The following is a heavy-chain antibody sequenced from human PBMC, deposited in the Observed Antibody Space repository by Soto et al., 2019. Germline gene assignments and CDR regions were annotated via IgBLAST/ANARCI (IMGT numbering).Heavy chain of an antibody. CDR3: ARVSGQRLVFHLDY. Sequence: GGSLRLSCAASGFTFSSYAMHWVRQAPGKGLEWVAVISYDGSNKYYADSVKGRFTISRDNSKNTLYLQMNSLRAEDTAVYYCARVSGQRLVFHLDYWGQGTLVTVSS. D-gene: IGHD6-13*01. J-gene: IGHJ4*02. V-gene: IGHV3-30-3*01. CDR2: ISYDGSNK. CDR1: GFTFSSYA.